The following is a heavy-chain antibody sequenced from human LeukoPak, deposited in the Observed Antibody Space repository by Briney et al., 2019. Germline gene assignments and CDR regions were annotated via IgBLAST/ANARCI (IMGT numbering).Heavy chain of an antibody. D-gene: IGHD5-24*01. CDR3: ARGLDGYNYILIDYFDY. CDR1: GFAFSTYA. Sequence: PGGSLRLSCAASGFAFSTYAMHWVRQAPGKGLEWVAVISYDGSNKHYADSVKGRFTISRDNSKNTLYLQMNSLRADDTAVYYCARGLDGYNYILIDYFDYWGRGTLVTVSS. CDR2: ISYDGSNK. V-gene: IGHV3-30*04. J-gene: IGHJ4*02.